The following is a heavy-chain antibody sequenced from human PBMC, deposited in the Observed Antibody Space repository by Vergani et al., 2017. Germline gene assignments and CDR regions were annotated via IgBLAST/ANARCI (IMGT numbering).Heavy chain of an antibody. CDR1: GGSLSGYY. V-gene: IGHV4-59*01. D-gene: IGHD1-14*01. Sequence: QVQLQESGPGLVRPSETLSLTCTVSGGSLSGYYWNWIRQTPGEGLEWIGYVEDSGYFNYNPSLKTRVSMSSETSNNQFSLMLSSVTVADTAVYYCARYIVSRNPPDYFDNWGQGTLVTVCS. CDR2: VEDSGYF. CDR3: ARYIVSRNPPDYFDN. J-gene: IGHJ4*02.